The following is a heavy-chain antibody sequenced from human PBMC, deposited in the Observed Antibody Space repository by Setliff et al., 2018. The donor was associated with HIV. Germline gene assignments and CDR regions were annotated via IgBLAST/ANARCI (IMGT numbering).Heavy chain of an antibody. V-gene: IGHV4-39*07. J-gene: IGHJ4*02. CDR3: ARDGTYCSGGTCGKIFDY. CDR1: GGSISSSTYY. CDR2: IYPTGSS. Sequence: PSETLSLTCTVSGGSISSSTYYWAWIRQPPGKGLEWIGRIYPTGSSNYNPSLRSRVTMSVDTSKNQFSLNLNSVTAADTAVYYCARDGTYCSGGTCGKIFDYWGQGTLVTVSS. D-gene: IGHD2-15*01.